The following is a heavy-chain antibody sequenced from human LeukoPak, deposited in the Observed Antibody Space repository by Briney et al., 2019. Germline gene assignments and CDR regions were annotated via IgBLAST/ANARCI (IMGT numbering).Heavy chain of an antibody. CDR3: ARANRYCSGGSCLFDY. V-gene: IGHV4-38-2*02. J-gene: IGHJ4*02. CDR2: IYHSGST. D-gene: IGHD2-15*01. Sequence: SETLSLTCTVSGYSISSGYYWGWIRPPPGKGLEWIGSIYHSGSTYYNPSLKSRVTISVDTSKNQFSLKLSSVTAADTAVYYCARANRYCSGGSCLFDYWGQGTLVTVSS. CDR1: GYSISSGYY.